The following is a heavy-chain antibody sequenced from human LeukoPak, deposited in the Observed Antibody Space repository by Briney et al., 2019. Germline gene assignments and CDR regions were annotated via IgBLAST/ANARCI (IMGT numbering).Heavy chain of an antibody. D-gene: IGHD3-10*01. V-gene: IGHV1-69*13. CDR1: GGTFSSYA. Sequence: GASVKVSCKASGGTFSSYAISWVRQAPGQGLEWMGGIIPIFGTANYAQKFQGRVTITADESTSTAYMELSSLRSEDTAVYYCASAERIEWFGEPGYYYYMDVWGKGTTVTVSS. CDR2: IIPIFGTA. J-gene: IGHJ6*03. CDR3: ASAERIEWFGEPGYYYYMDV.